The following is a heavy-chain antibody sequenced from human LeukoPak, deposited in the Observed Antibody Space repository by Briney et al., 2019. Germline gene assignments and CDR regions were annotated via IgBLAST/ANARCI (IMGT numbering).Heavy chain of an antibody. CDR2: YNSDGSST. CDR3: ARDRLSHFDY. Sequence: GSLRLLLCTFGFDFNNDWEQRVRQAPGKGLVWVSGYNSDGSSTRYADSVKGRFTISRDNAKTTLYLQMNTLRAEDTAVYYCARDRLSHFDYWGQGTLVTVSS. J-gene: IGHJ4*02. CDR1: GFDFNNDW. D-gene: IGHD2/OR15-2a*01. V-gene: IGHV3-74*01.